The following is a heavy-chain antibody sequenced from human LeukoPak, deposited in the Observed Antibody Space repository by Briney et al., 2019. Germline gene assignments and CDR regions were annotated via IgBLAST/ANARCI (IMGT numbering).Heavy chain of an antibody. Sequence: GASVKVSCKVSGYTLTELSMHWVRQAPGKGLEWMGGFDPGDGETIYAQKFQGRVTMTEDTSTDTAYMELSSLRSEDTAVYYCARDDGGGDDILTGYYELFDSWGQGTLVTVSS. CDR1: GYTLTELS. V-gene: IGHV1-24*01. J-gene: IGHJ4*02. CDR3: ARDDGGGDDILTGYYELFDS. D-gene: IGHD3-9*01. CDR2: FDPGDGET.